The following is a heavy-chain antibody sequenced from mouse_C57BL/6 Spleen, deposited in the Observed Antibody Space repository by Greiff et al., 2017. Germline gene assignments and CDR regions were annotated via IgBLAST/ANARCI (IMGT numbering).Heavy chain of an antibody. Sequence: QVQLQQSGAELVKPGASVKLSCKASGYTFPEYTIHWVKQRSGQGLEWIGWFYPGSGSIKYNEKFKDKATLTADKSSSTAYMELSRLTSEDSAVYFCARHEVEASSGYPYAMDYWGPGTSVTVSS. CDR1: GYTFPEYT. CDR2: FYPGSGSI. J-gene: IGHJ4*01. D-gene: IGHD3-2*02. CDR3: ARHEVEASSGYPYAMDY. V-gene: IGHV1-62-2*01.